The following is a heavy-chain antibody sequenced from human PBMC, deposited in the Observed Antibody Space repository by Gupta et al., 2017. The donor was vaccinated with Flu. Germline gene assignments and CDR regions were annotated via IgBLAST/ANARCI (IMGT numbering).Heavy chain of an antibody. CDR2: IWYDGSKK. V-gene: IGHV3-33*01. Sequence: QVQLVESGGGVVQPGRSLRLSCAASGFTFSSYGIHWVRQAPGQGLEWVAVIWYDGSKKYYADSVSGRFTISRDNSQNTVALQVNSLRADDTAVYYCARAEFPYYGMDVWGQGTNGTVSS. CDR1: GFTFSSYG. D-gene: IGHD3-10*01. CDR3: ARAEFPYYGMDV. J-gene: IGHJ6*02.